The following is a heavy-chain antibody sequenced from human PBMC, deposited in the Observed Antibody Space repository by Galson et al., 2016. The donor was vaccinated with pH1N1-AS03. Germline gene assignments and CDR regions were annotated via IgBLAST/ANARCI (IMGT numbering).Heavy chain of an antibody. J-gene: IGHJ4*02. D-gene: IGHD6-25*01. CDR1: GITFSTYW. CDR3: ATKAYSNGWVDY. Sequence: SLRLSCAASGITFSTYWMSWVRQAPGKGLEWAANTNQNGHLEYVDSVKGRFTISRDMSKKSLYLQMNSLRAEDTAIYYCATKAYSNGWVDYWGQGTLVTVSS. V-gene: IGHV3-7*03. CDR2: TNQNGHLE.